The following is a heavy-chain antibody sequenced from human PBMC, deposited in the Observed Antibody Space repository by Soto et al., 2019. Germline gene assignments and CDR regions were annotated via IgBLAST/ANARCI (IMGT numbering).Heavy chain of an antibody. J-gene: IGHJ3*02. D-gene: IGHD3-3*01. V-gene: IGHV3-64D*08. CDR3: VKETVNYDFWSGYDDAFDI. CDR1: GFTFSSYA. CDR2: ISSNGGST. Sequence: GGSLRLSCSASGFTFSSYAMHWVRQAPGKGLEYVSAISSNGGSTYYADSVKGRVTISRDNSKNTLYLQMSSLRAEDTAVYYCVKETVNYDFWSGYDDAFDIWGQGTMVTVSS.